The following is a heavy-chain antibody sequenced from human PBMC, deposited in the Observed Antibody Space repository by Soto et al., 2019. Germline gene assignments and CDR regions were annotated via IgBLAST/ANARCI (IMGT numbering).Heavy chain of an antibody. CDR1: GFTFTSSA. CDR2: IVVGSGNT. CDR3: AAVAGYYDFWSGYCSTQDYYYGMDV. J-gene: IGHJ6*02. V-gene: IGHV1-58*01. D-gene: IGHD3-3*01. Sequence: SVKVSCKASGFTFTSSAVQWVRQARGQRLEWIGWIVVGSGNTNYAQKFQERVTITRDMSTSTAYMELSSLRSEDTAVYYCAAVAGYYDFWSGYCSTQDYYYGMDVWGQGTTVTVSS.